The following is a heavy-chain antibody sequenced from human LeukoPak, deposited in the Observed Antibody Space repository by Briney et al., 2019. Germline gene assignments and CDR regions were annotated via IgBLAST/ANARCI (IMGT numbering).Heavy chain of an antibody. CDR3: ARPLAAAEFDI. CDR1: GDSISNYY. CDR2: IYTSGTT. D-gene: IGHD6-13*01. J-gene: IGHJ3*02. Sequence: SETLSLTCTVSGDSISNYYWTWIRQPAGKGLEWIGRIYTSGTTNYSPSLKSRVTMSVDTSKNQFSLKLSSVTAADTAVYYCARPLAAAEFDIWGQGTMVTVSS. V-gene: IGHV4-4*07.